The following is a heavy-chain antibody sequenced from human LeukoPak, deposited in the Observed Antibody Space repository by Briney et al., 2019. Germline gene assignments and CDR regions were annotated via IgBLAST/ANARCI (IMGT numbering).Heavy chain of an antibody. Sequence: PGGSLRLSCAASGFTFSTYAMSWARQAPGRGVEWVSAISDSGGITYSADSVKGRFTISRDNSKNTLYLQMNSLRAEDTAVYYCERRYQLLSVSWFDPWGQGTLVTVSS. CDR1: GFTFSTYA. CDR2: ISDSGGIT. J-gene: IGHJ5*02. V-gene: IGHV3-23*01. D-gene: IGHD2-2*01. CDR3: ERRYQLLSVSWFDP.